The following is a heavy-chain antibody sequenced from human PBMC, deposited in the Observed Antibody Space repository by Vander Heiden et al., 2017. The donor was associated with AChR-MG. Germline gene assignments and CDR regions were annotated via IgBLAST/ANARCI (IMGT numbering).Heavy chain of an antibody. V-gene: IGHV1-69*05. J-gene: IGHJ4*02. Sequence: HVQLVPSGAAVKKPGPSVKVSCKASGGTFSSYAISWVRKASEKGLGWMEGIIHIVGTAIYEQKYQGRVTITRDEATSTAYMELSSLRSEDTAVYYCAGGGGSYDFDYWGQGTLSPSPQ. CDR3: AGGGGSYDFDY. CDR2: IIHIVGTA. D-gene: IGHD1-26*01. CDR1: GGTFSSYA.